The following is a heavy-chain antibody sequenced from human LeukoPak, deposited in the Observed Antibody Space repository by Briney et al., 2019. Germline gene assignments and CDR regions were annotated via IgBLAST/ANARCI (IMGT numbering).Heavy chain of an antibody. V-gene: IGHV4-59*08. CDR3: ARHSVYGSRGYFDPFDY. CDR1: GGSISSYY. CDR2: IYYSGST. Sequence: ETLSLTCTVSGGSISSYYWSWIRQPPGEGLEWIGYIYYSGSTNYNPSLKSRVTISVDTSRNQFFLRLTSVTAADTAVYYCARHSVYGSRGYFDPFDYWGQGTLVTVSS. D-gene: IGHD3-22*01. J-gene: IGHJ4*02.